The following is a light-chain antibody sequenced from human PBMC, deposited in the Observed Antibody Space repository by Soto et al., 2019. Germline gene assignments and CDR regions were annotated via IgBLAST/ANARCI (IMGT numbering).Light chain of an antibody. CDR1: SGDVGSYNL. J-gene: IGLJ2*01. Sequence: QSVLTQTASVSGSPGQSITISCTGTSGDVGSYNLLSWYQLRPGKAPKLMIFDVDIRPSGVSNRFSGSKSGNTASLTISGLQAEDEGDYYCSSYTGSRTLGIFGGGTKVTVL. CDR3: SSYTGSRTLGI. V-gene: IGLV2-14*02. CDR2: DVD.